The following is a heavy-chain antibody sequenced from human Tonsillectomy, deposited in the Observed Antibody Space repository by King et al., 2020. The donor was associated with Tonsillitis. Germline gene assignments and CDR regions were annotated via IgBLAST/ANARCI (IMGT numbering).Heavy chain of an antibody. CDR1: GFTFSRYW. Sequence: VQLVESGGGLVQPGGSLRLSCAASGFTFSRYWLSWFRQAPVKGLEWLAIIKQDGIEKIDVDVVKGRITISRDNAKNSLYLQMNSLRAEDTAVYYCASGSGWVFDYWGQGTLVTVSS. J-gene: IGHJ4*02. V-gene: IGHV3-7*01. CDR2: IKQDGIEK. CDR3: ASGSGWVFDY. D-gene: IGHD6-25*01.